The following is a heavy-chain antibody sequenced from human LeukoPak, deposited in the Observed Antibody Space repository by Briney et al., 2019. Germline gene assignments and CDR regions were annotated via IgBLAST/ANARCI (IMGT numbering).Heavy chain of an antibody. CDR2: INQNGSLT. CDR3: ARVNWIGVLFDC. Sequence: GGSLRLSCVASGFSFGGHWMTWARQAPGEGLEWVATINQNGSLTYYVDSVEGRFTISRDNAMKSLFLQMNSLRGEDVGVYYCARVNWIGVLFDCWGQGTPVTVSS. V-gene: IGHV3-7*04. J-gene: IGHJ5*01. CDR1: GFSFGGHW. D-gene: IGHD1-1*01.